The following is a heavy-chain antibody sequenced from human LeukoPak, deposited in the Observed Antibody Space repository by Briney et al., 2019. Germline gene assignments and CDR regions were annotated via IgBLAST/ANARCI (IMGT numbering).Heavy chain of an antibody. CDR3: ARDRVLYGMDV. CDR1: GGSISSGGYS. V-gene: IGHV4-30-2*01. J-gene: IGHJ6*02. CDR2: IYHSGST. Sequence: PSRTLSLTCAVSGGSISSGGYSWSWIRQPPGKGLEWIGYIYHSGSTYYNPSLKSRVTISVDRSKNQFSLKLSSVTAADTAVYYCARDRVLYGMDVWGQGTTVTVSS. D-gene: IGHD2/OR15-2a*01.